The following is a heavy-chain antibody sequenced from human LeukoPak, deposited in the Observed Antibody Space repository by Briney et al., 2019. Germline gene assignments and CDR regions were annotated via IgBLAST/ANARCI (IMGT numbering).Heavy chain of an antibody. Sequence: GGSLRLSRVAPGVSSSIYPMHWVRPAPGGGLEYVSTITNNGVSTYYAESVKGRFTISRDNYKKTLDLQMGSLRAEDMAVYYCAKDGGQLSRWFDFWGQGTLVTVSS. V-gene: IGHV3-64*02. CDR3: AKDGGQLSRWFDF. J-gene: IGHJ4*02. D-gene: IGHD6-13*01. CDR1: GVSSSIYP. CDR2: ITNNGVST.